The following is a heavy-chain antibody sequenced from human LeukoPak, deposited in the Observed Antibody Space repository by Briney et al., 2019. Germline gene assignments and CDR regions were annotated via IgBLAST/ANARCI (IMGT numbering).Heavy chain of an antibody. J-gene: IGHJ4*02. CDR1: GYTFTSYY. Sequence: ASVKVSCKASGYTFTSYYMHWVRQAPGQGLEWMGIINPSGGSTSYAQKFQGRVTMTRDTSTSTVYMELNSLRAEDTAVYYCARSGQEYSYGYVPYYFDYWGQGTLVTVSS. V-gene: IGHV1-46*01. D-gene: IGHD5-18*01. CDR3: ARSGQEYSYGYVPYYFDY. CDR2: INPSGGST.